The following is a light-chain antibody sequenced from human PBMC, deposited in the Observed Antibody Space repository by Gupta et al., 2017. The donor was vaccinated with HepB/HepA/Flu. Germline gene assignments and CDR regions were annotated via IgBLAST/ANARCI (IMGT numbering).Light chain of an antibody. CDR3: AAWDDSLAAMV. J-gene: IGLJ2*01. CDR2: DNN. V-gene: IGLV1-51*01. Sequence: QSVLTQPXSVSAAAGQKVTISCSGSSSNIGTNYVSWYQQFPGTAPKVLIYDNNNRPSGIPDRFSGSKSGTSATLGITGLQTGDEADYYCAAWDDSLAAMVFGGGTKLTVL. CDR1: SSNIGTNY.